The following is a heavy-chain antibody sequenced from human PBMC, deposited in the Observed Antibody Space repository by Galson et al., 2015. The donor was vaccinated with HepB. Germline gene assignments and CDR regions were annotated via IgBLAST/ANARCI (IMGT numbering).Heavy chain of an antibody. CDR3: AKPFCGGDCYPDLYFDY. V-gene: IGHV3-30*18. J-gene: IGHJ4*02. Sequence: SLRLSCAASGFTFSSYAMHWVRQAPGKGLEWVAFISFDGTIQYYADSVQGRFTISRDNPKNSLYLQMKSLKPGDTAVYYCAKPFCGGDCYPDLYFDYWGQGTLVTVSS. CDR2: ISFDGTIQ. D-gene: IGHD2-21*02. CDR1: GFTFSSYA.